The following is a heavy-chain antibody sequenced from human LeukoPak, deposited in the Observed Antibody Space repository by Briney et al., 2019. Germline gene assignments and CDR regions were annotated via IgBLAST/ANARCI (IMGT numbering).Heavy chain of an antibody. V-gene: IGHV1-69*13. CDR1: GGTFSSYA. CDR3: ARGYSYGPGDYYYMDV. CDR2: IIPIFGTA. Sequence: ASVKVSCKASGGTFSSYAISWVRQAPGQGPEWMGGIIPIFGTANYAQKFQGRVTITADESTSTAYMELSSLRSEDTAVYYCARGYSYGPGDYYYMDVWGKGTTVTVSS. D-gene: IGHD5-18*01. J-gene: IGHJ6*03.